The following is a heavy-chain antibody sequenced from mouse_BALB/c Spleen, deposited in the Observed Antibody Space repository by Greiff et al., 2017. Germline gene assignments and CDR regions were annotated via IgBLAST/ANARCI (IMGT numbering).Heavy chain of an antibody. CDR3: ARSYYDYDRGYYYAMDY. CDR1: GYTFTSYW. CDR2: IYLGDGDT. D-gene: IGHD2-4*01. J-gene: IGHJ4*01. Sequence: QVQLKESGAELARPGASVKLSCKATGYTFTSYWMQRVKQRSGQGLEWIGAIYLGDGDTRYTQKFKGKATLTADKSSSTAYMQLSSLASEDSAIYYCARSYYDYDRGYYYAMDYWGQGTSVTVSS. V-gene: IGHV1-87*01.